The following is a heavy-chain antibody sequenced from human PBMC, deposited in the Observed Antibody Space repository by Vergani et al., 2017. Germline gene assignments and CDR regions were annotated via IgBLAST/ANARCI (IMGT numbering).Heavy chain of an antibody. V-gene: IGHV5-51*01. CDR1: GYTFTDYW. CDR2: IYPGDSDT. J-gene: IGHJ4*02. CDR3: ARQVSGIAAAGLFDY. D-gene: IGHD6-13*01. Sequence: EVQLVQSGAEVKKPGESLKISCEGSGYTFTDYWVGWVRQKPGKGLEWMGIIYPGDSDTRYSPSFQGQVTISADKSISTAYLQWSSLKASDTAMYYCARQVSGIAAAGLFDYWGQGTLVTVSS.